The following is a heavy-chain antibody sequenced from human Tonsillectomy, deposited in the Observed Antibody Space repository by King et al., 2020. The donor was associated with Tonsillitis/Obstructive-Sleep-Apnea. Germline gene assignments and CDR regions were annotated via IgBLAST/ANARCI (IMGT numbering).Heavy chain of an antibody. Sequence: VQLVESGGGLVQPGGSLRLSCAASGFTFSNYAMSWVRQAPGKGLEWVSTITDSGGSTYYADSVKGRFTISRDNSKITLYLQMNSLRAEDTAIYYCKRGGWGTRFDYWGQGTLVTVSS. CDR2: ITDSGGST. V-gene: IGHV3-23*04. D-gene: IGHD1-26*01. CDR1: GFTFSNYA. J-gene: IGHJ4*02. CDR3: KRGGWGTRFDY.